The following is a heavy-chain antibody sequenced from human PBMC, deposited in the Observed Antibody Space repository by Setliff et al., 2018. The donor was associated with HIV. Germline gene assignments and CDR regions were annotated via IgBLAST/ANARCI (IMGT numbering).Heavy chain of an antibody. V-gene: IGHV1-18*01. CDR1: GYTFFTYG. D-gene: IGHD1-26*01. CDR2: ISAYNGDT. CDR3: AREEVSDGRYYKFDY. J-gene: IGHJ4*02. Sequence: GASVKVSCKASGYTFFTYGISWVRQAPGQGLEWMGWISAYNGDTNYPQKLQGRVTMTTDTSTSTAYMELRSLRSDDTAVYYCAREEVSDGRYYKFDYWGQGTLVTVSS.